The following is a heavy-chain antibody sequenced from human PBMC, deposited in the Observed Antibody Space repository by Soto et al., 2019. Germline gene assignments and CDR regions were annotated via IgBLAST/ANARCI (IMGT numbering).Heavy chain of an antibody. CDR3: ARIYDSSGYYYVGSCYGMDF. D-gene: IGHD3-22*01. CDR1: GGSISSYY. Sequence: PSETLSLTCTVSGGSISSYYWSWIRQPPGKGLEWIGYIYYSGSTNYNPSLKSRVTISVDTSKNQFSLKLSSVTAADTAVYYCARIYDSSGYYYVGSCYGMDFWGQGTTVTVSS. CDR2: IYYSGST. J-gene: IGHJ6*02. V-gene: IGHV4-59*08.